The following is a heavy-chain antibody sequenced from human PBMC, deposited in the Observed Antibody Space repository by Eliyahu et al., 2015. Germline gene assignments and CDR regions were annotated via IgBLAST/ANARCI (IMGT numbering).Heavy chain of an antibody. CDR1: GGTFSSYT. CDR3: ARLWGLAATHY. CDR2: XIPILGIA. Sequence: QVQLVQSGAEVXKPGSSVKVSCKASGGTFSSYTISWVRQAPGQGLEWMGRXIPILGIANYAQKFQGRVTITADKSTSTAYMELSSLRSEDTAVYYCARLWGLAATHYWGQGTLVTVSS. V-gene: IGHV1-69*02. D-gene: IGHD2-15*01. J-gene: IGHJ4*02.